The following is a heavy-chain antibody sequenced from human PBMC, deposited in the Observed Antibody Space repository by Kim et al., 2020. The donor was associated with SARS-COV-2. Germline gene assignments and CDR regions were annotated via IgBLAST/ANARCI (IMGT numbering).Heavy chain of an antibody. J-gene: IGHJ4*02. D-gene: IGHD5-18*01. Sequence: YNPSLKSRVTISVDTSKTQFSLKLSSVTAADTAVYYCAKDTAMVTAGFDYWGQGTLVTVSS. CDR3: AKDTAMVTAGFDY. V-gene: IGHV4-39*07.